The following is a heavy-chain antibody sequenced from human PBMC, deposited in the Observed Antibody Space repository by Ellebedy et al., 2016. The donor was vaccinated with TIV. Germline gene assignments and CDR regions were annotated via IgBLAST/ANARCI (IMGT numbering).Heavy chain of an antibody. D-gene: IGHD3-10*01. CDR3: ARPFYGSGTTYYYRRDV. V-gene: IGHV5-51*01. CDR2: IYPGDSDT. CDR1: GYIFSTYW. Sequence: GESLKISXMGSGYIFSTYWIAWVRQMPGKGLEWMGVIYPGDSDTRYSPSFEGQVTISADKSISTVYLQWSSLTASDPAMYYYARPFYGSGTTYYYRRDVWGQGTKVIVAS. J-gene: IGHJ6*02.